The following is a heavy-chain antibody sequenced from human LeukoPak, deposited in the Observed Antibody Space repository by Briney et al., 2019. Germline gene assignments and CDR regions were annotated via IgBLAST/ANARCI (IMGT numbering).Heavy chain of an antibody. CDR1: GFTFSSYG. Sequence: GRSLRLSCAASGFTFSSYGMHGVRQAPGKGLEWVALISYDGSNKDYADSVKGRFTISRDNSKNTLYLQMNSLRPEDTAVYYCARWRTGAIFDYRGQGTLVVVSS. J-gene: IGHJ4*02. V-gene: IGHV3-30*03. CDR3: ARWRTGAIFDY. CDR2: ISYDGSNK. D-gene: IGHD1-7*01.